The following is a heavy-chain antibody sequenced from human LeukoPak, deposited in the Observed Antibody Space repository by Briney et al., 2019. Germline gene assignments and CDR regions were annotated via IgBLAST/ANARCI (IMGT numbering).Heavy chain of an antibody. CDR2: ISAYNGNT. J-gene: IGHJ4*02. CDR3: ARVVVPAAIYPGEGPDY. Sequence: ASVKVSCKASGYTFTSYGISWVRRAPGQGLEWMGWISAYNGNTNYAQKLQGRVTMTTDTSTSTAYMELRSLRSDDTAVYYCARVVVPAAIYPGEGPDYWGQGTLVTVSS. V-gene: IGHV1-18*01. CDR1: GYTFTSYG. D-gene: IGHD2-2*02.